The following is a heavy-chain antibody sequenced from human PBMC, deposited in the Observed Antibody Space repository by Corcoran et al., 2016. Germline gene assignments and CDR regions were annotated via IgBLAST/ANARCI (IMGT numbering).Heavy chain of an antibody. V-gene: IGHV3-11*01. J-gene: IGHJ3*02. Sequence: QVQLVESGGGLVKPGGSLRLSCSASGFTFSDHYMSWIRQAPGKGLEWVSHISSSGGTIYQVDSVKGRFIISRDNAKNSLYLQMNSLRAEDTAVYYCARRGAIGRAFVIWGQGTMVTVSS. CDR1: GFTFSDHY. CDR3: ARRGAIGRAFVI. CDR2: ISSSGGTI.